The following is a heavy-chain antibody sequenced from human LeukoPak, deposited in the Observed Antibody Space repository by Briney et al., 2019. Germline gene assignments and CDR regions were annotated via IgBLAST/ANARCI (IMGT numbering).Heavy chain of an antibody. D-gene: IGHD3-9*01. CDR2: ISYDGSNK. J-gene: IGHJ4*02. CDR3: ARPVWEYYDILTGYCYFDY. V-gene: IGHV3-30-3*01. CDR1: GFTFSSYA. Sequence: GGSLRLPCAASGFTFSSYAMHWVRQAPGKGLEWVAVISYDGSNKYYADSVKGRFTISRDNSKNTLYLQMNSLRAEDTAVYYCARPVWEYYDILTGYCYFDYWGQGTLVTVSS.